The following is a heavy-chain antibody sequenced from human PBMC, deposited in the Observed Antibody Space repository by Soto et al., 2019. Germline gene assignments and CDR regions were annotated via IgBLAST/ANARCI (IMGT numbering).Heavy chain of an antibody. D-gene: IGHD3-16*01. CDR1: GGTFGGFS. V-gene: IGHV1-69*08. CDR3: ARDRGEPVG. CDR2: STPILGTA. J-gene: IGHJ4*02. Sequence: QVQLVQSGAEVKNPGSSVKVSCKTSGGTFGGFSINWVRQAPGQGLEWMGRSTPILGTATYAQKFQGRVTITAETSTSTAYMELNSLRFDDTAVYYCARDRGEPVGWGQGALVTVSS.